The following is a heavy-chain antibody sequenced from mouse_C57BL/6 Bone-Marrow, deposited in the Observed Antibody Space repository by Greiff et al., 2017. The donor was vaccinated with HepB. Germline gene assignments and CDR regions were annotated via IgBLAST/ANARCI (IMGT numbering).Heavy chain of an antibody. D-gene: IGHD2-1*01. CDR2: ISNLAYSI. V-gene: IGHV5-15*01. CDR1: GFTFSDYG. J-gene: IGHJ3*01. CDR3: ARPHYGNYEFDY. Sequence: DVHLVESGGGLVQPGGSLKLSCAASGFTFSDYGMAWVRQAPRRGPEWVAFISNLAYSIYYADTVTGRFTISRENAKNTLYLEMSSLRSEDTAMYYCARPHYGNYEFDYWGQGTLVTVSA.